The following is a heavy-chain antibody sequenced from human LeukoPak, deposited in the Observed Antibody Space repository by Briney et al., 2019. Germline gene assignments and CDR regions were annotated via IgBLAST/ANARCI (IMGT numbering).Heavy chain of an antibody. J-gene: IGHJ4*02. CDR3: TRDQTPYY. CDR2: IRSKTYGGTP. V-gene: IGHV3-49*04. Sequence: GGSLRLSCTASGFTFGDYALTWVRQAPGKGLEWVGFIRSKTYGGTPEYAASVQGRFTISRDDSKGIAYLQMNSLKTEDTAVYYCTRDQTPYYWGQGTLVAVSS. CDR1: GFTFGDYA.